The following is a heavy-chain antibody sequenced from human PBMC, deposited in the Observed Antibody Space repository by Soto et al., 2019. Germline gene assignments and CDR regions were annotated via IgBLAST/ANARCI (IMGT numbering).Heavy chain of an antibody. CDR1: GGTFSSYA. CDR2: IIPIFGTA. J-gene: IGHJ3*02. CDR3: ARDGSQWELWAFDI. Sequence: GASVKVSCKASGGTFSSYAISWVRQAPGQGLEWMGGIIPIFGTANYAQKFQGRVTITADESTSTAYMELSSLRSEDTAVYYCARDGSQWELWAFDIWGQGTMVTVSS. D-gene: IGHD1-26*01. V-gene: IGHV1-69*13.